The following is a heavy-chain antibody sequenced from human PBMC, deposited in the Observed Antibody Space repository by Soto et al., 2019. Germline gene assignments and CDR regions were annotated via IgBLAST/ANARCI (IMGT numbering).Heavy chain of an antibody. D-gene: IGHD6-13*01. CDR2: ISAYNGNT. CDR3: ARQVDLQLVTFDY. J-gene: IGHJ4*02. Sequence: XVKVSCKASGYTFTSYGISWVRHAPGQGLEWMGWISAYNGNTNYAQKLQGRVTMTTDTSTSTAYMELRSLRSDDTAVYYCARQVDLQLVTFDYWGQGTLVTVSS. V-gene: IGHV1-18*01. CDR1: GYTFTSYG.